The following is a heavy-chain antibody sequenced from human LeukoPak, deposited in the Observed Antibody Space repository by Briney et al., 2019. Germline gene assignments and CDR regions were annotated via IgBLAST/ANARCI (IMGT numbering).Heavy chain of an antibody. CDR1: GFTFSSYA. CDR2: ITTSGGST. V-gene: IGHV3-23*01. CDR3: AKGVKVPNY. J-gene: IGHJ4*02. Sequence: GGSLRLSCAASGFTFSSYAMSWVRQAPGKGLEWVSTITTSGGSTYYADSVKGRFSISRDNSNNTLYLHMSSLRAEDTAVYYCAKGVKVPNYWGQGTLVTVSS.